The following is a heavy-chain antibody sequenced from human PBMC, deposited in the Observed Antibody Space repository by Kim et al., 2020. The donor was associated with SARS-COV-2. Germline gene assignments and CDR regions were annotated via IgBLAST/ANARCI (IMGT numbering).Heavy chain of an antibody. CDR1: GFKVRNKY. Sequence: GGSLRLSCAASGFKVRNKYMTWVRQAPGKGLEWVSVMYTGGDAYYADSLEGRFILISHDSSNTMLLLMNSLRCEDKADYYCCRAPGAAGPAQLGVWGNG. D-gene: IGHD6-19*01. V-gene: IGHV3-53*04. J-gene: IGHJ6*03. CDR3: CRAPGAAGPAQLGV. CDR2: MYTGGDA.